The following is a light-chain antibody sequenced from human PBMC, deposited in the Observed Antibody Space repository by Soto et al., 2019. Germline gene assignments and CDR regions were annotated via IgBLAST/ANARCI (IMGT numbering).Light chain of an antibody. CDR3: QQYGSSSIT. Sequence: EIFLTQSPGTLSLSQWEIATLSWRASQSVGSIYLAWYQQRPGQAPRLLIYGASNRATGIPVRFSGSGSGTDFTLTISGLEPEDFAVYYCQQYGSSSITFGQGTRLEIK. V-gene: IGKV3-20*01. J-gene: IGKJ5*01. CDR1: QSVGSIY. CDR2: GAS.